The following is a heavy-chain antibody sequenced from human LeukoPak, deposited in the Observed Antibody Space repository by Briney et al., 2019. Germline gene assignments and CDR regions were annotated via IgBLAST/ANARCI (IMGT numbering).Heavy chain of an antibody. D-gene: IGHD2-21*02. J-gene: IGHJ6*03. V-gene: IGHV1-18*01. CDR2: ISAYNGNT. Sequence: ASVKVSCKASGYTFTSYGISWVRQAPGQGLEWMGWISAYNGNTNYAQKLQGRVTMTTDTSTSTAYMELRSLRSDDTAVYYCARDTYCGGDCYSYYYYYMDVWGKGTTVTVSS. CDR3: ARDTYCGGDCYSYYYYYMDV. CDR1: GYTFTSYG.